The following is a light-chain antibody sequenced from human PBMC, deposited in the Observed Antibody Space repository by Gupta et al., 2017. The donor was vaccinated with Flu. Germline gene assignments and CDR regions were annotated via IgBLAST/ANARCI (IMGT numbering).Light chain of an antibody. CDR2: DDS. J-gene: IGLJ2*01. V-gene: IGLV3-21*02. CDR1: NIGNKA. CDR3: QLWDPGNGLV. Sequence: SYVLTQPHSVSVAPGQTAKITCGGNNIGNKAVHWYQQKPGQAPVLVVYDDSDRPSGITERLSGSNSGNTATLTISRVEAGDEADYYCQLWDPGNGLVFGGGTKLTVL.